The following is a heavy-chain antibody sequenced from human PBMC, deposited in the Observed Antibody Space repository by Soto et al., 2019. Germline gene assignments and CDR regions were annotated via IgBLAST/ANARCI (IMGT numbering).Heavy chain of an antibody. CDR1: GGSISSGGYS. CDR3: ARSPGRGEGPTVVTPLYFDY. V-gene: IGHV4-30-2*01. D-gene: IGHD4-17*01. J-gene: IGHJ4*02. Sequence: SETLSLTCAVSGGSISSGGYSWSWIRQPPGKGLEWIGYIYHSGSTYYNPSLKSRVTISVDRSKNQFSLKLSSVTAADTAVYYCARSPGRGEGPTVVTPLYFDYWGQGTLVTVSS. CDR2: IYHSGST.